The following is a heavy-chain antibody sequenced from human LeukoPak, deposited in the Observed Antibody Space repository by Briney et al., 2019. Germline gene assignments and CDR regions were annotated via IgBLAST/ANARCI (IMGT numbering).Heavy chain of an antibody. CDR1: GFTFSSYG. Sequence: PGGSQRLSCAASGFTFSSYGMHWVRQAPGKGLEWVAFIRYDGSNKYYADSVKGRFTISRDNSKNTLYLQMNSLRAEDTAVYYCASGSHIVGATDAFDIWGQGTMVTVSS. D-gene: IGHD1-26*01. J-gene: IGHJ3*02. CDR3: ASGSHIVGATDAFDI. V-gene: IGHV3-30*02. CDR2: IRYDGSNK.